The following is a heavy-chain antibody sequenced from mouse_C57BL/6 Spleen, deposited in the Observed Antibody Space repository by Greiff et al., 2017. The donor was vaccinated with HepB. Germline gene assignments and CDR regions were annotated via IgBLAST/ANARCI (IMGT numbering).Heavy chain of an antibody. CDR3: EREDDGYAFFDY. CDR1: GYTFTSYW. Sequence: QVQLQQPGAELVKPGASVKLSCKASGYTFTSYWMHWVRQRPGQGLEWIGMIHPNSGSTNYNEKFKSKATLTVDKSSSTAYMQLSSLTSEDSAVYYCEREDDGYAFFDYWGQGTTLTVSS. CDR2: IHPNSGST. J-gene: IGHJ2*01. D-gene: IGHD2-3*01. V-gene: IGHV1-64*01.